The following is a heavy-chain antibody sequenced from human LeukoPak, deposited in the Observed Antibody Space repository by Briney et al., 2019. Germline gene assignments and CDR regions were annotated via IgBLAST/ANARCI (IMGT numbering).Heavy chain of an antibody. D-gene: IGHD1-26*01. J-gene: IGHJ4*02. CDR1: GYTLTELS. CDR2: FDPEDGET. CDR3: ATPPLVGATPFDY. Sequence: ASVKVSCEVSGYTLTELSMHWVRQAPGKGLEWMGGFDPEDGETIYAQKFQGRVTMTEDTSTDTAYMELSSLRSEDTAVYYCATPPLVGATPFDYWGQGTLVTVSS. V-gene: IGHV1-24*01.